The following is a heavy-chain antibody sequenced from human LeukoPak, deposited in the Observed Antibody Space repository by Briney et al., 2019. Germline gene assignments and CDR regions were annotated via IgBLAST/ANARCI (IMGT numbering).Heavy chain of an antibody. V-gene: IGHV3-23*01. D-gene: IGHD3-3*01. J-gene: IGHJ4*02. CDR1: GFTFSNYA. Sequence: GGSLRLSCAASGFTFSNYAMSWVRQAPGKGLEWVSAITGSGDNTYNADSVKGRFTISRDNSKNTLYLQMNSLRAEDTAVYYCARAPNYDFWSGYFDYWGQGTLVTVSS. CDR2: ITGSGDNT. CDR3: ARAPNYDFWSGYFDY.